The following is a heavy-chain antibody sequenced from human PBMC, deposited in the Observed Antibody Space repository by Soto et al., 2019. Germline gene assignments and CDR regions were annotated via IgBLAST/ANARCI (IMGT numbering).Heavy chain of an antibody. CDR3: ARGVSGWSPFDV. J-gene: IGHJ4*02. CDR1: GYTFTDYY. Sequence: QVQLVQSGAELKKPGASVKVSCKASGYTFTDYYVHWLRQAPGQGLEWMGWINPKSGVTHYAQIFQGWVTLTRDTSVSTAYMELNRLKSDDTAVFFCARGVSGWSPFDVWGQGTLVTVSS. CDR2: INPKSGVT. D-gene: IGHD6-19*01. V-gene: IGHV1-2*04.